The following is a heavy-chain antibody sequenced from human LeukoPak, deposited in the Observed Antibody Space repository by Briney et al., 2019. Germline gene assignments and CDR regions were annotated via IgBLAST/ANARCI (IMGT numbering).Heavy chain of an antibody. Sequence: SGGSLRLSCAASGFTLSSYAMHWVRQAPGKGLEWGAIISYDGSNEHYADSVKGRFTISRDNSKNTLYLQMNSLRAEDTAIYYCTRGRGSYSHDYWGRGTLVTVSS. CDR1: GFTLSSYA. CDR3: TRGRGSYSHDY. CDR2: ISYDGSNE. D-gene: IGHD1-26*01. V-gene: IGHV3-30*01. J-gene: IGHJ4*02.